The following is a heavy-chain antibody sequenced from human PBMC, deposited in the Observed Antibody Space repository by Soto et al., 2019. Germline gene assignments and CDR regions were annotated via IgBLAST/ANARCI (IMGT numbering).Heavy chain of an antibody. CDR1: GFTFSNSA. Sequence: GGSLRLSCSASGFTFSNSAMHWVRQAPGRGLEYVSAISSSGGSTYYADSVKGRFTISRDNSKNTLYLQMSSLRVEDTAVYYCVKGYSSSWYVWFDYWGQGPLVTVSS. V-gene: IGHV3-64D*06. CDR3: VKGYSSSWYVWFDY. J-gene: IGHJ4*02. D-gene: IGHD6-13*01. CDR2: ISSSGGST.